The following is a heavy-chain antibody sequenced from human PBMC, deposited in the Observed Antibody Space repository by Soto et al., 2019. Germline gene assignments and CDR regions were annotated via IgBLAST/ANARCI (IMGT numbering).Heavy chain of an antibody. CDR3: ARGDRGGSGSPASYYSSGLDV. Sequence: DVQLLESGGHLVQPGGSLRLSCAASGFTFSSYAMSWVRQAPGKGLEWVSSVNAGGDMTYYSDSVKGRFTISRDNSNNALFLQMNSLRIEDPALYYCARGDRGGSGSPASYYSSGLDVWGQGTTVTVS. V-gene: IGHV3-23*01. J-gene: IGHJ6*02. D-gene: IGHD3-10*01. CDR1: GFTFSSYA. CDR2: VNAGGDMT.